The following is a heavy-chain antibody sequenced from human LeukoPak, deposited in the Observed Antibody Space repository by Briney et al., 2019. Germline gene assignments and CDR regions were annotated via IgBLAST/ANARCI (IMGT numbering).Heavy chain of an antibody. CDR3: ARRNNFDY. D-gene: IGHD2/OR15-2a*01. Sequence: PGGSLRLSCAAXXXXLXDWWMSWVRQAPGKGLEWVANIKEDGSVKSYVGSVKGRFTISRDNAKKSLYLQMSSLRAEDTAVYYCARRNNFDYWGQGTLVTVSS. V-gene: IGHV3-7*01. CDR1: XXXLXDWW. J-gene: IGHJ4*02. CDR2: IKEDGSVK.